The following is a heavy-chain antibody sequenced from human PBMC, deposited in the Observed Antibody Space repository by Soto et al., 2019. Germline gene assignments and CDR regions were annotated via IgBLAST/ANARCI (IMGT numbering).Heavy chain of an antibody. Sequence: QVQLVESGGGLVKPGGSLRLSCVASRFIFSDYYMSWIRQAPGKGLEWLSYISSSGRTIYYADSVKGRFTISRDNAKNSVYLQMNSLRAEDTAVYYCARVGYYYDSSGPYFDYWGQGTLVTVSS. D-gene: IGHD3-22*01. J-gene: IGHJ4*02. CDR2: ISSSGRTI. CDR1: RFIFSDYY. CDR3: ARVGYYYDSSGPYFDY. V-gene: IGHV3-11*01.